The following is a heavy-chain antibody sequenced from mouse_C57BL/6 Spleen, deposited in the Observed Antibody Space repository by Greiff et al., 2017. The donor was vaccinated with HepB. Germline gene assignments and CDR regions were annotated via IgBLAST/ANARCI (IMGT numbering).Heavy chain of an antibody. CDR2: ISSGGSYT. J-gene: IGHJ3*01. Sequence: EVKLMESGGDLVKPGGSLKLSCAASGFTFSSYGMSWVRQTPDKRLEWVATISSGGSYTYYPDSVKGRFTISRDNAKNTLYLQMSSLKSEDTAMYYCARQGGYSSWFAYWGQGTLVTVSA. CDR3: ARQGGYSSWFAY. D-gene: IGHD2-12*01. V-gene: IGHV5-6*01. CDR1: GFTFSSYG.